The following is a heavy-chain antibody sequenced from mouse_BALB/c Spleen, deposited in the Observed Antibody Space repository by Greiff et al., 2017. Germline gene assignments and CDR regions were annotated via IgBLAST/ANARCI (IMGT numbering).Heavy chain of an antibody. D-gene: IGHD2-4*01. CDR3: ARSYDYDGAWFAY. CDR2: INPNNGGT. CDR1: GYTFTEYT. Sequence: EVKLVESGPELVKPGTSVKISCKTSGYTFTEYTMHWVKQSHGKSLEWIGGINPNNGGTSYNQKFKGKATLTVDKSSSTAYMELRSLTSEDSAVYYCARSYDYDGAWFAYWGQGTLVTVSA. J-gene: IGHJ3*01. V-gene: IGHV1-18*01.